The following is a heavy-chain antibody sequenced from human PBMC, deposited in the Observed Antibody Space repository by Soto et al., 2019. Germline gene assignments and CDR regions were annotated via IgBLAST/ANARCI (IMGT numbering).Heavy chain of an antibody. Sequence: GGSLRLSCAASGVTFSSYAMHWGRQGPGKGLEWVAVISYDGSKKYYADSVKGRFTISRDNSKNTLYLQMNSLRAEDPAVYYCARDAFYYGSGSYSFDMDAWGQGTTV. J-gene: IGHJ6*02. CDR1: GVTFSSYA. D-gene: IGHD3-10*01. CDR3: ARDAFYYGSGSYSFDMDA. CDR2: ISYDGSKK. V-gene: IGHV3-30-3*01.